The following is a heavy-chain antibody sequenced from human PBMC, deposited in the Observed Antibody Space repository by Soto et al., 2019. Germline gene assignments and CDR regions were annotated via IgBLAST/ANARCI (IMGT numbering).Heavy chain of an antibody. D-gene: IGHD6-13*01. CDR1: GYSFTSYW. CDR3: ARTSAAGKYYYGMDA. V-gene: IGHV5-51*01. Sequence: GESLKISCKGSGYSFTSYWIGWVRQMTGKGLEWMGIIYPGDSDTRYSPSFQGQVTISADKTISTAYLQWSSLKASDTAMYYCARTSAAGKYYYGMDAWGQGTTVTVSS. CDR2: IYPGDSDT. J-gene: IGHJ6*02.